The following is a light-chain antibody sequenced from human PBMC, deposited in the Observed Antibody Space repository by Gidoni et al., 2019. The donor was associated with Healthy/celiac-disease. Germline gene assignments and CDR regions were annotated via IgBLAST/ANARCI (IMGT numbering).Light chain of an antibody. Sequence: DIQMTQSPSSLSASVGDRVTITCQASQDISNYLNWYQQKPGKAPKLLIYDASNLETGVPSRFSGSGSGTDFTFTISSLQPEDIATYYCQQYDNLPMYTFGQGPTLEIK. J-gene: IGKJ2*01. CDR2: DAS. CDR1: QDISNY. CDR3: QQYDNLPMYT. V-gene: IGKV1-33*01.